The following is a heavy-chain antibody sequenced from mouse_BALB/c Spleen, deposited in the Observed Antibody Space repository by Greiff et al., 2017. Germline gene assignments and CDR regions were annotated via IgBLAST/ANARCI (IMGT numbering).Heavy chain of an antibody. V-gene: IGHV2-6-7*01. D-gene: IGHD2-4*01. CDR1: GFSLTGYG. J-gene: IGHJ4*01. CDR3: ARRHYDYDDFLMDY. Sequence: VMLVESGPGLVAPSQSLSITCTVSGFSLTGYGVNWVRQPPGKGLEWLGMIWGDGSTDYNSALKSRLSISKDNSKSQVFLKMNSLQTDDTARYYCARRHYDYDDFLMDYWGQGTSVTVSS. CDR2: IWGDGST.